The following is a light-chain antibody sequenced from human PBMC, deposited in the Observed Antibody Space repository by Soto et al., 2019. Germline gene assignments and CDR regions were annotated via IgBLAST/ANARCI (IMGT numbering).Light chain of an antibody. CDR2: KAS. CDR3: QHYKSYPEA. CDR1: HYISMW. J-gene: IGKJ1*01. Sequence: DIQMTQSPSTLSASVGDRVSFTCRASHYISMWLAWYQQRPGKAPKLLIYKASTLKSGVPSRFSGSGSGTEFTLTISSLQPDDVATYYCQHYKSYPEALGQGTKVDIK. V-gene: IGKV1-5*03.